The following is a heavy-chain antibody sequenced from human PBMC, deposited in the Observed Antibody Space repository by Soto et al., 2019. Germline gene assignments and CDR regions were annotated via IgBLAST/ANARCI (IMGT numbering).Heavy chain of an antibody. Sequence: SETLSLTCTVPCGSISTYYWNWIRQPAGRGLEWIGRIYSSGSTSSNPSSSNPSLKSRVTMSVDTSKSQFSLNLSSVTAADTGIYYCARVPQRGYNLYSGIMDVWGQGSTVTVSS. V-gene: IGHV4-4*07. CDR3: ARVPQRGYNLYSGIMDV. CDR1: CGSISTYY. J-gene: IGHJ6*02. CDR2: IYSSGSTSSNPS. D-gene: IGHD5-18*01.